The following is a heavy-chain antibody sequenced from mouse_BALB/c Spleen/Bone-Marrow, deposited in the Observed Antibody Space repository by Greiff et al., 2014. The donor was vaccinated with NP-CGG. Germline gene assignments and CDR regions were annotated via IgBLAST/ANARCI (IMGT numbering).Heavy chain of an antibody. CDR3: ARDDYYAMDY. V-gene: IGHV7-3*02. Sequence: EVKLMESGGGLVQPGGSLRLSCATSGFTFTDYYMSWVRQPPGKALEWLGFIRNKANGYTTEYSASVKGRLTISRDNSQSILYLQMNTLRAEDSATYYCARDDYYAMDYWGQGTSVTVSS. CDR2: IRNKANGYTT. J-gene: IGHJ4*01. CDR1: GFTFTDYY.